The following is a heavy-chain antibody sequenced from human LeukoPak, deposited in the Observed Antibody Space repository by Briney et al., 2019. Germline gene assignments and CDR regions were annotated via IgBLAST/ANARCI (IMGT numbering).Heavy chain of an antibody. J-gene: IGHJ4*02. CDR2: ISAYNGNT. CDR1: GYTFTSYG. V-gene: IGHV1-18*01. D-gene: IGHD5-18*01. CDR3: ARDVLLGTAMVFDY. Sequence: ASVKVSCKASGYTFTSYGISWVRQAPGQGLEWMGWISAYNGNTNYAQKLQGRVTMTTDTSTSTAYMELSSLRSEDTAVYYCARDVLLGTAMVFDYWGQGTLVTVSS.